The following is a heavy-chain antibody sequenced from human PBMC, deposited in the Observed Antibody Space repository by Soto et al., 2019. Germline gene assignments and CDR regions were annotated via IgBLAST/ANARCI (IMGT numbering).Heavy chain of an antibody. D-gene: IGHD3-22*01. CDR1: GYTFTSYY. V-gene: IGHV1-46*01. CDR3: AREYGNYHNSGSYAY. Sequence: GASVKVSCKASGYTFTSYYMHWVRQAPGQGLEWMGIVNPSGGSTNYAQKFQGRVTMTRDTSTSTVYMELSSLRSEDMAVYYCAREYGNYHNSGSYAYWGQGTLVTVSS. J-gene: IGHJ4*02. CDR2: VNPSGGST.